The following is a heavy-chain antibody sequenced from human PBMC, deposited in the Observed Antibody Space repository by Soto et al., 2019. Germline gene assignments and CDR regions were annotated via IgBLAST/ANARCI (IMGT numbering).Heavy chain of an antibody. J-gene: IGHJ6*02. CDR1: GFSFRNYG. D-gene: IGHD2-2*01. V-gene: IGHV3-30*18. CDR2: ISYEEINNK. Sequence: QVQLVQSGGGVVQPGRSLRLSCVASGFSFRNYGMHWVRQAPGKGLEWVAVISYEEINNKNYADSVKGRFTISRDNSENTLYLQMDSLRAEDTAVYYCAKGYCSGPSCSRGYGMDVWGQGTTVTVSS. CDR3: AKGYCSGPSCSRGYGMDV.